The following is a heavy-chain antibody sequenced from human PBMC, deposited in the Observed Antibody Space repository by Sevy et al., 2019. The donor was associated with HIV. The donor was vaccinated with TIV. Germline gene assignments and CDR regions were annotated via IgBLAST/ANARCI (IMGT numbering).Heavy chain of an antibody. CDR3: AKAIVGGSRVWDHTFDY. CDR2: ISGSGGST. V-gene: IGHV3-23*01. CDR1: GFTFSSYA. D-gene: IGHD1-26*01. Sequence: GGSLRLSCAASGFTFSSYAMSWVRQAPGKGLEWVSAISGSGGSTYYADSVKGRFTISRDNSKNTLYLQMNSLRAEDTAVYYCAKAIVGGSRVWDHTFDYRGQGTLVTVSS. J-gene: IGHJ4*02.